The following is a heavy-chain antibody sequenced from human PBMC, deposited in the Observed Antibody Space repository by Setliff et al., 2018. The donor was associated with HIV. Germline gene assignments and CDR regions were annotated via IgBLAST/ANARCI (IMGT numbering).Heavy chain of an antibody. Sequence: ASVKVSCKASGYTFTDYYMHWVRQAPGQGLEWMGIINPSGGSTSYAQKFQGRVTMTRDTSTSTVYMELSSLRSEDTAVYYCARDRQVVVVAATGYYYYYMDVWGKGTTVTVSS. CDR1: GYTFTDYY. J-gene: IGHJ6*03. CDR2: INPSGGST. CDR3: ARDRQVVVVAATGYYYYYMDV. D-gene: IGHD2-15*01. V-gene: IGHV1-46*01.